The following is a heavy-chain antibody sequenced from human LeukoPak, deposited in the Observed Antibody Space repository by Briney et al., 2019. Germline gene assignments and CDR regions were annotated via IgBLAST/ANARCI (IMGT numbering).Heavy chain of an antibody. CDR2: IIPILGIA. V-gene: IGHV1-69*04. CDR1: GGTFSSYA. Sequence: ASVKVSCKASGGTFSSYAIGWVRQAPGQGLEGMGRIIPILGIANYAQKFQGRVTITADKSTSTAYMELSSLRSEDTAVYYCARGYCSSTSCYACDYWGQGTLVTVSS. J-gene: IGHJ4*02. CDR3: ARGYCSSTSCYACDY. D-gene: IGHD2-2*01.